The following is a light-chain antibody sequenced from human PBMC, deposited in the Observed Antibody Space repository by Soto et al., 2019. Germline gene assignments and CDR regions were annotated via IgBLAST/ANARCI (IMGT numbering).Light chain of an antibody. J-gene: IGKJ4*01. V-gene: IGKV3-20*01. CDR1: QTVSSNY. CDR3: QQYCTSPLT. Sequence: EIVLTQSPGTLSLSPGERATLSCRASQTVSSNYLAWYQQKPGQAPRLLIYSASTRATGIPDRFSGSGSGTDFTLTISRLESEDFAVYYCQQYCTSPLTFGGGTKVDIK. CDR2: SAS.